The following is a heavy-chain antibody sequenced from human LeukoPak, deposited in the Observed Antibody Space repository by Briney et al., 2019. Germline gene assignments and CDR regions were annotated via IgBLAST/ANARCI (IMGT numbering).Heavy chain of an antibody. V-gene: IGHV1-2*02. Sequence: ATVKVSCKASGYTFTGYYMHWVRQAPGQGLEWRGWINPNSGGTNYAQKFQGRVTMTRDTSISTAYMELSRLRSDDTAVYYCARDIAGYCSGGSCYSGNFDYWGQGTLVTVSS. J-gene: IGHJ4*02. CDR3: ARDIAGYCSGGSCYSGNFDY. CDR1: GYTFTGYY. D-gene: IGHD2-15*01. CDR2: INPNSGGT.